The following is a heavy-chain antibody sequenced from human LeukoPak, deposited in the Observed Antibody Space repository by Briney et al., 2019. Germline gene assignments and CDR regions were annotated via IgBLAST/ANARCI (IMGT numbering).Heavy chain of an antibody. D-gene: IGHD3-10*01. CDR1: GVSISGYS. V-gene: IGHV4-59*01. CDR2: FHNSRTT. J-gene: IGHJ5*02. Sequence: SSQTLSLTCTVSGVSISGYSWTWIRQPPGQGLEWIVYFHNSRTTSYNPSLTGRVIISDYTPLDQNSLKLNSLTPAHTPVYYCARGHLGLSPWGQGPLVTVST. CDR3: ARGHLGLSP.